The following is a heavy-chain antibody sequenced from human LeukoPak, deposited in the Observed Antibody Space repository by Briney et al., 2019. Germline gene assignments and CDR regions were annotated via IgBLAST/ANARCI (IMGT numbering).Heavy chain of an antibody. D-gene: IGHD1-26*01. CDR2: IKQDESEK. CDR3: AKKRGSYYPFDY. J-gene: IGHJ4*02. V-gene: IGHV3-7*03. CDR1: GFTFSSYW. Sequence: SGGSLRLSCAASGFTFSSYWMSWVRQAPGKGLEWVANIKQDESEKYYVDSVKGRFTISRDNANNSLYLQMNSLRAEDTAVYYCAKKRGSYYPFDYWGQGTLVTVSS.